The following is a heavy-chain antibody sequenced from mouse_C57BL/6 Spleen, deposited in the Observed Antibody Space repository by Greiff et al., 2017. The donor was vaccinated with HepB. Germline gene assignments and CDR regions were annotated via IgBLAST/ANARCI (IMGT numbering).Heavy chain of an antibody. CDR2: IYPGSGST. J-gene: IGHJ3*01. D-gene: IGHD2-4*01. CDR3: ASIYYDSLG. V-gene: IGHV1-55*01. CDR1: GYTFTSYW. Sequence: QVQLQQPGAELVKPGASVKMSCKASGYTFTSYWITWVKQRPGQGLEWIGDIYPGSGSTNYNEKFKSKATLTADKSSSTAYMELRSLTSEDSAVYFCASIYYDSLGWGQGTLVTVSA.